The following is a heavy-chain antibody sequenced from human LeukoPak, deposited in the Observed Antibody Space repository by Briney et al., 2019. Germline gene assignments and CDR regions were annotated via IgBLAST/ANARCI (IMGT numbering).Heavy chain of an antibody. V-gene: IGHV3-23*01. CDR3: AKGGYCSSTGCYINWFDP. CDR1: GFTFSSYA. J-gene: IGHJ5*02. CDR2: ISGSGGST. D-gene: IGHD2-2*02. Sequence: GGSLRLSCAASGFTFSSYAMSWVRQAPGKGLEWVSAISGSGGSTYYADSVKGRFTISRDNSKNTLYLQMNSLRAEDTAVYYCAKGGYCSSTGCYINWFDPWGQGTLVTVSS.